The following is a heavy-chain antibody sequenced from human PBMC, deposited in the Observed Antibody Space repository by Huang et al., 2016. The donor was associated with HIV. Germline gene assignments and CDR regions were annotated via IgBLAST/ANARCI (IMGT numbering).Heavy chain of an antibody. CDR3: ARSAYGDLDY. Sequence: QVHLVQSGAEVKKPGASVKVSCKASGYTFTNYDINWVRQAPGRGLEWMGWMNPNTGNTVFAQSFQGRVTMTMKTSITTAYMELTSLTSEDTAVYYCARSAYGDLDYWGLGTLVIVSS. V-gene: IGHV1-8*02. J-gene: IGHJ4*02. CDR2: MNPNTGNT. CDR1: GYTFTNYD. D-gene: IGHD4-17*01.